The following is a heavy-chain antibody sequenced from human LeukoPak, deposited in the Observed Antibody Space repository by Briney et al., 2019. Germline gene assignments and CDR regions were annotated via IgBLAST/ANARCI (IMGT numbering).Heavy chain of an antibody. J-gene: IGHJ4*02. CDR2: IYYSGST. CDR1: GGSFSGYY. V-gene: IGHV4-59*01. D-gene: IGHD3-22*01. Sequence: SETLSLTCAVYGGSFSGYYWSWIRQPPGKGLEWIGYIYYSGSTNYNPSLKSRVTISVDTSKNQFSLKLSSVTAADTAVYYCAREGDSSGYYDYWGQGTLVTVSS. CDR3: AREGDSSGYYDY.